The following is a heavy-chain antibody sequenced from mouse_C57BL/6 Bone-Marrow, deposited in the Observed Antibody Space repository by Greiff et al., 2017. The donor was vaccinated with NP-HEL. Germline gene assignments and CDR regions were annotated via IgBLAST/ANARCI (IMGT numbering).Heavy chain of an antibody. J-gene: IGHJ4*01. CDR2: IYPGSGST. Sequence: QVQLQQPGAELVKPGASVKMSCKASGYTFTSYWITWVKQRPGQGLEWIGDIYPGSGSTNYNEKFKSKATLTVDTSSSTAYMQHSSLTSEDSAVYDCARKGIYYGNYVRYYAMDYWGQGTSVTVSS. V-gene: IGHV1-55*01. CDR3: ARKGIYYGNYVRYYAMDY. D-gene: IGHD2-1*01. CDR1: GYTFTSYW.